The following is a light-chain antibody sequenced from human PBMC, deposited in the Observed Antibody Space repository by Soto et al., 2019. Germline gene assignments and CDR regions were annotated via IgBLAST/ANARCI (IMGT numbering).Light chain of an antibody. CDR2: DVS. Sequence: QSALTQPASLSGSPGQSITISCTGTSSDIGSYNYVSWYQQHPVKAPKLMIFDVSYRPSGISDRFSGSKSGNTASLTISGLQPEDEADYYCSSYGASSTLFGGGTKLTVL. V-gene: IGLV2-14*03. CDR1: SSDIGSYNY. J-gene: IGLJ3*02. CDR3: SSYGASSTL.